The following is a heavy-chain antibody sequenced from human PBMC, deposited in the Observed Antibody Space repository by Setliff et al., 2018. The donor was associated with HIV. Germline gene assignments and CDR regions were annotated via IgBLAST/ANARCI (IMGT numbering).Heavy chain of an antibody. CDR3: ARGNTMVTDFDY. V-gene: IGHV3-48*01. J-gene: IGHJ4*02. Sequence: GGSLRLSCVGSGFTFNGYAMNWVRQAPGKGLEWVSYISSSSSSIYYGDSVKGRFTISRDNAKNSLDLEMHSLRAEDTAVYYCARGNTMVTDFDYWGQGTLVTVS. D-gene: IGHD3-10*01. CDR1: GFTFNGYA. CDR2: ISSSSSSI.